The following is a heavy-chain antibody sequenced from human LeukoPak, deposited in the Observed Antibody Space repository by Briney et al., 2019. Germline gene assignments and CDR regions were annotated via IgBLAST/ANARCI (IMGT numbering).Heavy chain of an antibody. V-gene: IGHV3-72*01. D-gene: IGHD1-26*01. CDR3: VRFRSGSSDRLDY. CDR2: IRSKANSYTT. CDR1: GFIFSDHY. J-gene: IGHJ4*02. Sequence: GGSLRLSCVASGFIFSDHYMDWVRQAPGKGLEWVGRIRSKANSYTTEYAASVKGRFSISRDDSKSSLYLQMNFLKTEDTAVYYCVRFRSGSSDRLDYWGQGTLVTVSS.